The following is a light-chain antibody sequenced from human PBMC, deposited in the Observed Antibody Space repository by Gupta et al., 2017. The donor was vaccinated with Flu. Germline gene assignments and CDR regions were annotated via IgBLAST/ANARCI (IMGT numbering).Light chain of an antibody. CDR3: QQSDSSLPIT. CDR2: AAS. CDR1: QSISNY. V-gene: IGKV1-39*01. Sequence: DIQITQSPSSLSASVGDRVTITCRASQSISNYLNWYQQKPGKAPELLIYAASSLPSGVPARFSGSGSGTDFTLTISSLQPEDFATYHCQQSDSSLPITFGQGTRLEIK. J-gene: IGKJ5*01.